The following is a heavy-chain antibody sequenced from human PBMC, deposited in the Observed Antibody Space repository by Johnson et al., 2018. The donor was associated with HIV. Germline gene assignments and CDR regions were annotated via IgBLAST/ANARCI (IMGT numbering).Heavy chain of an antibody. D-gene: IGHD1-26*01. CDR3: AKDGQWEPRSFDI. CDR2: ISWNSGSI. V-gene: IGHV3-9*01. CDR1: GFTVSSNY. J-gene: IGHJ3*02. Sequence: ELQLVESGGGLIQPGGSLRLSCAASGFTVSSNYMSWVRQAPGKGLEWVGRISWNSGSIGYADSVKGRFTISRDNAKNSRYLQMNSLRAEDTALYYCAKDGQWEPRSFDIWGQGTMVTVSS.